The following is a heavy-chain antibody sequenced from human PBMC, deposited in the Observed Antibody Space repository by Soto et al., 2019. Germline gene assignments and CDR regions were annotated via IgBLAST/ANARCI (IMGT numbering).Heavy chain of an antibody. V-gene: IGHV3-9*01. CDR1: GFTFDDYA. Sequence: EVQLVESGGGLVQPGTSLRLSCAASGFTFDDYAMHWVRQAPGKGLEWVAGINWNSDSKDYVDSVKGRFTISRDNARNSLYLQMNSLRPEDTALYYCAKRGYDSSGGDVFDFWGLGTMVTVSS. CDR2: INWNSDSK. D-gene: IGHD3-22*01. J-gene: IGHJ3*01. CDR3: AKRGYDSSGGDVFDF.